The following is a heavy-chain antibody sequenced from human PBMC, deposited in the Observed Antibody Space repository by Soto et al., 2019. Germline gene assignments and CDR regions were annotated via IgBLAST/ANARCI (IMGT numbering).Heavy chain of an antibody. CDR1: GYSFTSYW. V-gene: IGHV5-51*01. J-gene: IGHJ5*02. D-gene: IGHD3-3*01. Sequence: PGESLKISCKGSGYSFTSYWIGWVRQMPGKGLEWMGIIYPGDSDTRYSPSFQGQVTISADKSISTAYLQWSSLKASDTAMYYCARHPHGYYDFRSGYPNNWFDPWGQGTLVTVSS. CDR2: IYPGDSDT. CDR3: ARHPHGYYDFRSGYPNNWFDP.